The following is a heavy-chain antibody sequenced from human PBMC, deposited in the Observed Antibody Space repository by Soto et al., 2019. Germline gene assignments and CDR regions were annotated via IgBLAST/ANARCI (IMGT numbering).Heavy chain of an antibody. D-gene: IGHD6-25*01. CDR1: GFTFDDYA. V-gene: IGHV3-9*01. J-gene: IGHJ4*02. Sequence: EVQLVESGGGLVQPGRSLRLSCAASGFTFDDYAMHWVRQAPGKGLEWVSGISWNSGSIGYADSVKGRFTISRDNAKNSLYLQMNSLRAEDTALYYCAKDADSSGWRGFDYWGQGTLVTVSS. CDR3: AKDADSSGWRGFDY. CDR2: ISWNSGSI.